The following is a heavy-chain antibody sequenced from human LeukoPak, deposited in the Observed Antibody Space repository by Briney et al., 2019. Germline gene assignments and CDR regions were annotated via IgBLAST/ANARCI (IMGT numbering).Heavy chain of an antibody. D-gene: IGHD2-21*02. CDR3: ARDQGEAYCGGDCYSAAFDI. Sequence: GGSLRLSCAASGFTVSSNYMSWVRQAPGKGLEWVSVIYSGGSTYYADSVKGRFTISRDNSKNTLYLQMNSLRAEDTAVYYCARDQGEAYCGGDCYSAAFDIWGQGTMVTVSS. CDR1: GFTVSSNY. CDR2: IYSGGST. J-gene: IGHJ3*02. V-gene: IGHV3-53*01.